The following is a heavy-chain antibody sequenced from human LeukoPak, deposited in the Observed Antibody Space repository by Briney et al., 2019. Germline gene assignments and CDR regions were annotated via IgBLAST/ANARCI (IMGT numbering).Heavy chain of an antibody. V-gene: IGHV4-31*03. D-gene: IGHD3-22*01. CDR2: IYYSGST. CDR3: ASTYDSSGYYYGILDY. CDR1: GGSISSGGYY. J-gene: IGHJ4*02. Sequence: SETLSLTCTVSGGSISSGGYYWSWIRQHPGKGLEWIGYIYYSGSTYYNPSLKSRVTISVDTSKNQFSLKLSSVTAADTAVYYCASTYDSSGYYYGILDYWGQGTLVTVSS.